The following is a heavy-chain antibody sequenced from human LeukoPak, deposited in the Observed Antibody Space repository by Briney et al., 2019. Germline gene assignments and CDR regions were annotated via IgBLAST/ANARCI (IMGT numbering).Heavy chain of an antibody. J-gene: IGHJ4*02. V-gene: IGHV3-21*04. D-gene: IGHD3-22*01. Sequence: GGSLRLSCAASGFTFSSFTMNWVRQAPGKGLEWVSTISSRSDYIYYADSVKGRFTISRDNAKNTLYVQMNSLRAEDTAVYYCAKQGRYYYDSSGYYAFDYWGQGTLVTVSS. CDR3: AKQGRYYYDSSGYYAFDY. CDR2: ISSRSDYI. CDR1: GFTFSSFT.